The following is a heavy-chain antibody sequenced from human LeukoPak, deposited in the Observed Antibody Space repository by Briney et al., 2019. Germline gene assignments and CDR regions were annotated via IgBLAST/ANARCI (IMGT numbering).Heavy chain of an antibody. Sequence: SETLSLTCTVSGGSISSYYWSWIRQPPGKGLEWIGYIYYSGSTNYNPSLKSRVTISVDTSKNQFSLKLSSVTAADTAVYYCARGDSSGYYGVYLHWYFDLWGRGTLVTVSS. CDR1: GGSISSYY. CDR3: ARGDSSGYYGVYLHWYFDL. CDR2: IYYSGST. D-gene: IGHD3-22*01. V-gene: IGHV4-59*01. J-gene: IGHJ2*01.